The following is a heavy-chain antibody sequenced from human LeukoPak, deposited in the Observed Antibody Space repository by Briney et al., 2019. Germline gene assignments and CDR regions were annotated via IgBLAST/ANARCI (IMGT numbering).Heavy chain of an antibody. CDR1: GYTFTSYD. Sequence: ASVTVSCKASGYTFTSYDINWVRQAPGQGLEWMGWINPNSGGTNYAQKFQGRVTMTRDTSISTAYMELSRLRSDDTAVYYCASVAVAGTGGAFDIWGQGTMVTVSS. D-gene: IGHD6-19*01. V-gene: IGHV1-2*02. CDR3: ASVAVAGTGGAFDI. J-gene: IGHJ3*02. CDR2: INPNSGGT.